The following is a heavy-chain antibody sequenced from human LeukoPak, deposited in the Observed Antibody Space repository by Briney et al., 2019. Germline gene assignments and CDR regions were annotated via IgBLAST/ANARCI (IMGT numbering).Heavy chain of an antibody. CDR3: ARGSEWEPLYYFDY. J-gene: IGHJ4*02. Sequence: GGSLRPSCAASGFTFSSYSMNWVRQAPGKGLEWVSSISSSGIYIYYADSVKGRFTISRDNAKNSLYLQMNSLRAEDTAIYYCARGSEWEPLYYFDYWGQEILVTVSS. V-gene: IGHV3-21*01. CDR1: GFTFSSYS. CDR2: ISSSGIYI. D-gene: IGHD1-26*01.